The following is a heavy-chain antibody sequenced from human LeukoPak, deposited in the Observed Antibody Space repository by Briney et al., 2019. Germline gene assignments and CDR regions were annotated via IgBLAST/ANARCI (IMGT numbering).Heavy chain of an antibody. V-gene: IGHV3-21*01. D-gene: IGHD3-10*01. CDR2: ISSGSLHK. CDR3: YASGTYYNDY. Sequence: GGSLRLSCTASGFFFSSYSVNWVRQAPGKGLEWVSSISSGSLHKYYADSVKGRFTISRDNAKSSLYLEMNSLRAEDTAVYYCYASGTYYNDYWGQGTLVTVSS. J-gene: IGHJ4*02. CDR1: GFFFSSYS.